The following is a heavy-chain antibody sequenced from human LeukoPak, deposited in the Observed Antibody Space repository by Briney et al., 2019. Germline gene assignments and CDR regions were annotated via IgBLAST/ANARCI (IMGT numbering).Heavy chain of an antibody. CDR1: GFTFSSYA. V-gene: IGHV3-30-3*01. CDR3: ARGIRFRYSDYSGGYNWFDP. D-gene: IGHD2-21*01. Sequence: GGSLRLSCAASGFTFSSYAMPWVRQAPGKGLEWVAVISYDGSNKYYADSVKGRFTISRDNSKNTLYLQVNSLRAEDTAVYYCARGIRFRYSDYSGGYNWFDPWGQGTLVTVSS. CDR2: ISYDGSNK. J-gene: IGHJ5*02.